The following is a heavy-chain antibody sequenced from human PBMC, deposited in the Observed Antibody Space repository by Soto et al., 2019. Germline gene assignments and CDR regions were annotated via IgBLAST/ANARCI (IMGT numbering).Heavy chain of an antibody. CDR2: ISNSGST. V-gene: IGHV4-61*01. CDR3: ARVVWQVYYYYAMDV. Sequence: QVQLQESGPGLVKPSETLSLTCTVSGDSVTSATYYWTWIRQPPGKGLEWIGHISNSGSTHYNPSFKSRVTISVYTSKTQFSLNLRSVTAADTAVYYCARVVWQVYYYYAMDVWGQGTTVTVSS. D-gene: IGHD3-16*01. J-gene: IGHJ6*02. CDR1: GDSVTSATYY.